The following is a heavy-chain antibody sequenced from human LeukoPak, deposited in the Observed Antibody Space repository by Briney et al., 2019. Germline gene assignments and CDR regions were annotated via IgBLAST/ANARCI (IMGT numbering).Heavy chain of an antibody. CDR1: GYTLTELS. V-gene: IGHV1-24*01. Sequence: ASVKVPCKVSGYTLTELSMHWVRQAPGKGLEWMGGFDREDDETIYAQNFQDRVTMTDDTSTDTAYMEVTSLRSEDTAVYYCATMVRGVIIPYFEYWGQGTLVTVSS. CDR3: ATMVRGVIIPYFEY. D-gene: IGHD3-10*01. J-gene: IGHJ4*02. CDR2: FDREDDET.